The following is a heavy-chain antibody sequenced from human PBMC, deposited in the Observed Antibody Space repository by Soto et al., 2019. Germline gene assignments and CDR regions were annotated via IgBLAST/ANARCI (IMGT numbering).Heavy chain of an antibody. CDR3: AREVVETSSLWLDP. J-gene: IGHJ5*02. CDR2: MNTNTNTT. V-gene: IGHV1-8*01. Sequence: VQLVQSGAEVKKPVASVKVSCKASGYTFTNTDINWVRQAPGQGLEWIGWMNTNTNTTASAEVFEGRVSLTWDTSISTAYMQLNSLKIDDTAVYYCAREVVETSSLWLDPWGQGTMVTVSS. CDR1: GYTFTNTD. D-gene: IGHD6-6*01.